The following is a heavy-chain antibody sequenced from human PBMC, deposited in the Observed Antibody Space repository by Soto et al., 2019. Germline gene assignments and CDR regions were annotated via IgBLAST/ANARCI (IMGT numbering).Heavy chain of an antibody. CDR2: IYYRGNT. CDR1: GGSISSDDYY. Sequence: NPSETLSLTCTVPGGSISSDDYYWNWIRQRPGKGLEWIGNIYYRGNTNYNPSLKSRIIMSMDMSENQFSLKLTSVTAADTAVYYCARGWDYYWMDVWGQGTTVTVSS. V-gene: IGHV4-31*03. J-gene: IGHJ6*02. D-gene: IGHD1-26*01. CDR3: ARGWDYYWMDV.